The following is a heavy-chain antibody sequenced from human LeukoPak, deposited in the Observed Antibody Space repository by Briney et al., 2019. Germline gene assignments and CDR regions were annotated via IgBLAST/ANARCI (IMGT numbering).Heavy chain of an antibody. CDR2: INPSGGST. V-gene: IGHV1-46*01. D-gene: IGHD2-2*01. Sequence: ASVKVSCKASGYTFTSYGISWVRQAPGQGLEWMGIINPSGGSTSYAQKFQGRVTMTRDTSTSTVYMELSSLRSEDTAVYYCARGILGYCSSTSCSHDYWGQGTLVTVSS. CDR1: GYTFTSYG. CDR3: ARGILGYCSSTSCSHDY. J-gene: IGHJ4*02.